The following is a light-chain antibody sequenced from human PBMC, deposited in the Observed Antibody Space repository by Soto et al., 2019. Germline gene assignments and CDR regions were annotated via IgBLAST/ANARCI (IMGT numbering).Light chain of an antibody. CDR3: SSYTSTSTPWV. CDR2: EVT. J-gene: IGLJ3*02. Sequence: QSVLTQPASVSGSPAQSITISCTGTSSDVGGYNYVSWYQQHPGKAPKLMIYEVTNRPSGVSNRFSGSKSGNTASLNISGLQAEDEADYYCSSYTSTSTPWVFGGGTQLTVL. CDR1: SSDVGGYNY. V-gene: IGLV2-14*01.